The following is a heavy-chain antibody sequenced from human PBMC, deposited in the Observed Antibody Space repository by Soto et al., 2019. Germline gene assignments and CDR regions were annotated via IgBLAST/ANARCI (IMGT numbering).Heavy chain of an antibody. CDR2: IYYSGST. V-gene: IGHV4-30-2*03. D-gene: IGHD5-12*01. CDR3: ARLLRHNYYGMDV. CDR1: GGSISSGGYS. Sequence: SETLSLTCAVSGGSISSGGYSWSWIRQPPGKGLEWIGYIYYSGSTYYNPSLKSRVTISVDTSKNQFSLKLSSVTAADTAVYYCARLLRHNYYGMDVWGQGTTVTVSS. J-gene: IGHJ6*02.